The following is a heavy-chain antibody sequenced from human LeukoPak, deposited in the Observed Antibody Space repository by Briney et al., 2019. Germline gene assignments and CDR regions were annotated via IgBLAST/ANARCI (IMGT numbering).Heavy chain of an antibody. CDR3: ARRIDSSPTSANWFDP. V-gene: IGHV4-39*01. Sequence: KPSETLSLTCTVSGGTLSSSSYYWDWIRQTPGKGLEWIGSIYHSGTTYYNPSLKSRVTISVDTSKNQFSLKLSSVTAADTAVYYCARRIDSSPTSANWFDPWGQGTLVTVS. CDR2: IYHSGTT. CDR1: GGTLSSSSYY. J-gene: IGHJ5*02. D-gene: IGHD1-26*01.